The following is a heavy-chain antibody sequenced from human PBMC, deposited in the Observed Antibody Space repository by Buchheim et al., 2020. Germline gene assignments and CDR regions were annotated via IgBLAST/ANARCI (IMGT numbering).Heavy chain of an antibody. J-gene: IGHJ6*02. CDR3: ARVLRIETPRRGQYYYALDV. CDR2: IYTSGSR. V-gene: IGHV4-61*02. D-gene: IGHD1-26*01. Sequence: QVKLQESGPGLVKPSQTLSLTCTVSGESISNGSSYWSWIRQPAGKGLEWIGRIYTSGSRNYNRTLRSRVTISVDMSKNQFSLELNSVTAADTAVYFCARVLRIETPRRGQYYYALDVWGQGT. CDR1: GESISNGSSY.